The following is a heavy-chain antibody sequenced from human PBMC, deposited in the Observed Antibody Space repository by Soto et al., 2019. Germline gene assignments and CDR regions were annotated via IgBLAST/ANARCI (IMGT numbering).Heavy chain of an antibody. CDR1: GGSISSSIYY. D-gene: IGHD2-15*01. Sequence: SATLALSCTVSGGSISSSIYYWVWIRQPPGKGLEWIGSIYYSGSTYYNPSLKSRVTISVDTSKNQFSLKLSSVTAADTAVYYCARRAGYCSGGSCYNWFDPWGQGTLVTVSS. V-gene: IGHV4-39*01. CDR3: ARRAGYCSGGSCYNWFDP. CDR2: IYYSGST. J-gene: IGHJ5*02.